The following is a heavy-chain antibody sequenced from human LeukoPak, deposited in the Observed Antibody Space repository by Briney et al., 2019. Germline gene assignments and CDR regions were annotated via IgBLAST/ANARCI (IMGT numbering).Heavy chain of an antibody. CDR2: ISFDGSNQ. CDR1: GFTFSNYG. CDR3: AKDRCSSTSCYIYYYHGMEV. D-gene: IGHD2-2*01. J-gene: IGHJ6*02. Sequence: PGRSLRLSCAASGFTFSNYGMHWVRQAPGKGLEWVAAISFDGSNQFYADSVKGRFTISRDNAKSTLYLQMNSLRVEDMAVYYCAKDRCSSTSCYIYYYHGMEVWGQGTTVTVSS. V-gene: IGHV3-30*18.